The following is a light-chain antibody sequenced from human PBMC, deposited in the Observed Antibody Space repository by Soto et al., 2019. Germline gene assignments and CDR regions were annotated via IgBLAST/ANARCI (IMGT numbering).Light chain of an antibody. CDR1: SSDAGGYDY. Sequence: LTQPGSVSQPTEQSITISCTGRSSDAGGYDYVSWYQQHSGKAPQNVLYGVNSRPSGGSNPYSGSTSGITASPPVAGLHAGHEAEYYSSSSTTKITHHVFGAGTKVT. V-gene: IGLV2-14*01. CDR3: SSSTTKITHHV. CDR2: GVN. J-gene: IGLJ1*01.